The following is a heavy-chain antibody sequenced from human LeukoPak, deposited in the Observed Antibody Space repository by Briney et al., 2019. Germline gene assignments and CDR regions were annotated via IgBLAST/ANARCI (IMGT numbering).Heavy chain of an antibody. CDR2: IYTSGST. D-gene: IGHD3-22*01. CDR1: GGSISSYY. Sequence: PSETLSLTCTVSGGSISSYYWSWTRQPPGKGLEWIGYIYTSGSTNYNPSLKSRVTISVDTSKNQFSLKLSSVTAADTAVYYCARHLRYYDSSGYLDYWGQGTLVTVSS. CDR3: ARHLRYYDSSGYLDY. J-gene: IGHJ4*02. V-gene: IGHV4-4*09.